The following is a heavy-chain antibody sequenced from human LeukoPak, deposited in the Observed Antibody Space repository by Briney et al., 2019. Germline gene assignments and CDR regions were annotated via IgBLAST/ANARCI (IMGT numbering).Heavy chain of an antibody. Sequence: ASVKVSCKASGYTFTGYYMHWVRQAPGQGLEWMGWINPNSGGTNYAQKFQGWVTMTRDTCISTAYMELSRLRSDDTAVYYCARAYSSGWYYHGMDVWGKGTTVTVSS. D-gene: IGHD6-19*01. CDR2: INPNSGGT. CDR1: GYTFTGYY. J-gene: IGHJ6*04. CDR3: ARAYSSGWYYHGMDV. V-gene: IGHV1-2*04.